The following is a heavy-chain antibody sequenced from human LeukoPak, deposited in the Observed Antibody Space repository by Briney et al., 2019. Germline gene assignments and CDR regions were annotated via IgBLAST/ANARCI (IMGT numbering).Heavy chain of an antibody. CDR2: IYTSGST. D-gene: IGHD3-22*01. CDR1: GGSISGYY. V-gene: IGHV4-4*07. J-gene: IGHJ3*02. Sequence: PSETLSLTCTVSGGSISGYYWSCLRQPAGKGLEWIGRIYTSGSTNYNPSLKSRVTMSVDTSKNQFSLKLSSVTAADTAVYYCARLLDYDNSGNPDTFDIWGQGTMVTVSS. CDR3: ARLLDYDNSGNPDTFDI.